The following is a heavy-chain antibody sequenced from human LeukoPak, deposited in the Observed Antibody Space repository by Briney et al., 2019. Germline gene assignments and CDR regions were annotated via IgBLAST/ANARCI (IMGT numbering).Heavy chain of an antibody. CDR1: GGSFSGYY. CDR3: ARDEKSSWCDP. J-gene: IGHJ5*02. V-gene: IGHV4-34*01. Sequence: PSETLSLTCAAYGGSFSGYYWSWIRQPPGKGLEWIWEINDSGSTNYNPSLKSRVTISVDTSKDQFSLKLSSVTAADTAVYDCARDEKSSWCDPWGQGTLVTVSS. CDR2: INDSGST. D-gene: IGHD3-16*02.